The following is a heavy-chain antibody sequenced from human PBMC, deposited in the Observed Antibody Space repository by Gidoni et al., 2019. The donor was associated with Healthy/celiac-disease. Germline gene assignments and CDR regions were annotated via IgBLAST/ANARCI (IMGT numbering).Heavy chain of an antibody. J-gene: IGHJ4*02. CDR1: GFTLGNAG. D-gene: IGHD1-20*01. Sequence: EVQLVESGGGLVKPGGSLRLYCAASGFTLGNAGMSWVRQAPGTGLEWGGRIKSKTEGVTTDYAAPVKGRFTISRDDSKNTLYLQMNSLKTEDTAVYYCTTDRLDNWNDFFYFDYWGQGTLVTVSS. V-gene: IGHV3-15*01. CDR2: IKSKTEGVTT. CDR3: TTDRLDNWNDFFYFDY.